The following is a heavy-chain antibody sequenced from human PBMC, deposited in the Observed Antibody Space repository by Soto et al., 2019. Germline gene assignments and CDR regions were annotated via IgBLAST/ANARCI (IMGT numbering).Heavy chain of an antibody. V-gene: IGHV3-23*01. CDR1: GFTFSSYA. CDR2: ISGSGGST. CDR3: AKPLTYYYVSGSLNYYFCYLDV. D-gene: IGHD3-10*01. J-gene: IGHJ6*03. Sequence: GGSLRLSCAASGFTFSSYAMSWVRQAPGKGLEWVSAISGSGGSTYYADSVKGRFTISRDNSKNTLYLQMNSLRADDTAVYYCAKPLTYYYVSGSLNYYFCYLDVWGKGTTVTVSS.